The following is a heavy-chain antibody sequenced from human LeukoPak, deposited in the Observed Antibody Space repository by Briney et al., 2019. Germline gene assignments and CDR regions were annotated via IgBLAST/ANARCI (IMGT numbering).Heavy chain of an antibody. Sequence: GGTLRLSCAASGFTFSSYGMSWVRQAPGKGLEWVSAISGSGGSTYYADSVKGRFTISRDNSKNTLYLQMNSLRAEDTAVYYCAKDRIVGALGYFDYWGQGTLVTVSS. CDR1: GFTFSSYG. CDR3: AKDRIVGALGYFDY. D-gene: IGHD1-26*01. CDR2: ISGSGGST. V-gene: IGHV3-23*01. J-gene: IGHJ4*02.